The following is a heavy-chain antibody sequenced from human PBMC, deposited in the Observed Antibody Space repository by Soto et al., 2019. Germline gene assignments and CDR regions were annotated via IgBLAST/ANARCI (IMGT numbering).Heavy chain of an antibody. V-gene: IGHV4-34*01. J-gene: IGHJ6*02. D-gene: IGHD6-13*01. CDR2: INHSGST. Sequence: SETLSLTCAVYGGSFSGYYWSWIRQPPGKGLEWIGEINHSGSTNYNPSLKSRVTISVDTSKNQFSLKLSSVTAADTAVYYCARSPGIAAAGTGGYYYGMDVWGQGTTVTVSS. CDR1: GGSFSGYY. CDR3: ARSPGIAAAGTGGYYYGMDV.